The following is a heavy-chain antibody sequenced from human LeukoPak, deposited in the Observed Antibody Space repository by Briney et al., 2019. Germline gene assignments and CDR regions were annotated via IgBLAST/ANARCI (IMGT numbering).Heavy chain of an antibody. D-gene: IGHD3-10*01. Sequence: SVKVSCKASGGTFSSYAISWVRQAPGQGLEWMGGFIPIFGTANYAQKFQGRVTITADESTSTAYMELSSLRSEDTAVYYCARDGPYGSGSYYISFDYWGQGTLVTVSS. V-gene: IGHV1-69*13. CDR2: FIPIFGTA. CDR3: ARDGPYGSGSYYISFDY. J-gene: IGHJ4*02. CDR1: GGTFSSYA.